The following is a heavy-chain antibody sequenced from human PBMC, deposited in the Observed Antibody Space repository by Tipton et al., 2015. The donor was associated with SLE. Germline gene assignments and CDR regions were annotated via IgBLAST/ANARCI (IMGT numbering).Heavy chain of an antibody. CDR2: ISYTGNT. CDR3: ARVDRGPRDFDR. Sequence: TLSLTCTVSGASISTHYWSWIRQPPGKGLEWIGYISYTGNTNFNPSLKSRVSMSVDTSKNQFSLRLSSVTAADTAVYFCARVDRGPRDFDRWGRGTLVTVSS. V-gene: IGHV4-59*08. CDR1: GASISTHY. D-gene: IGHD5-12*01. J-gene: IGHJ2*01.